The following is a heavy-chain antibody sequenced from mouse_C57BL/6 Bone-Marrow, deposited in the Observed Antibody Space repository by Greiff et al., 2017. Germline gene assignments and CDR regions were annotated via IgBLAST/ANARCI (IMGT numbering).Heavy chain of an antibody. CDR3: ARSNFFAY. D-gene: IGHD4-1*02. Sequence: EVMLVESGGGLVKPGGSLKLSCAASGFTFSDYGMHWVRQAPEKGLEWVAYISSGSSTIYYADTVKGRFTISRDNAKNTLFLQMTSLRFEDTALYYCARSNFFAYWGQGTLVTVSA. CDR2: ISSGSSTI. J-gene: IGHJ3*01. V-gene: IGHV5-17*01. CDR1: GFTFSDYG.